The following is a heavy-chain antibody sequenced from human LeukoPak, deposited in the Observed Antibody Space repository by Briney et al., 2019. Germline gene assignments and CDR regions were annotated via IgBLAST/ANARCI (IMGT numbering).Heavy chain of an antibody. CDR3: ARDQYSSGWSHPGDY. J-gene: IGHJ4*02. V-gene: IGHV3-33*01. CDR1: GFTFRSYA. D-gene: IGHD6-19*01. Sequence: PGTSLRLSCVASGFTFRSYAMHWVRQAPGKGLEWVAVIWFDGSNEHYADSMKGRVTISRDNSENTLYLQMYTLRAEDTAVYYCARDQYSSGWSHPGDYWGQGTLVTVSS. CDR2: IWFDGSNE.